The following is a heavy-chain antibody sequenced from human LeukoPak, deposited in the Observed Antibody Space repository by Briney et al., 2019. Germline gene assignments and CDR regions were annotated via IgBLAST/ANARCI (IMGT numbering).Heavy chain of an antibody. CDR1: XXXXXXXX. CDR2: IILNSGTI. CDR3: AKDVNWNYEFGFDY. Sequence: SXXLSCAASXXXXXXXXMHXVXQAPXXGXXXXXGIILNSGTIRYADSVKARFTVSIDNAKTSPYLQMNSLRAEDTALYYCAKDVNWNYEFGFDYWGQGTLVTVSS. J-gene: IGHJ4*02. D-gene: IGHD1-7*01. V-gene: IGHV3-9*01.